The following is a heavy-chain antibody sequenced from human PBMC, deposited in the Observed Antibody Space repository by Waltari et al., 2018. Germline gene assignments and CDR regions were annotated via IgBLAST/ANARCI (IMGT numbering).Heavy chain of an antibody. CDR3: AKGTLVVTAILGAFDI. V-gene: IGHV3-23*01. CDR2: ISGSGGST. Sequence: PGKGLEWVSAISGSGGSTYYADSVKGRFTISRDNSKNTLYLQMNSLRAEDTAVYYCAKGTLVVTAILGAFDIWGQGTMVTVSS. D-gene: IGHD2-21*02. J-gene: IGHJ3*02.